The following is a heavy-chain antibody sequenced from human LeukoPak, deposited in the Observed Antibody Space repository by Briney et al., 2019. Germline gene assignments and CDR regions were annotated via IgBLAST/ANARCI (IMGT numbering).Heavy chain of an antibody. CDR2: INAANGNT. J-gene: IGHJ4*02. CDR3: ARDSRIATGDLDY. CDR1: GFNFITYT. D-gene: IGHD6-13*01. Sequence: ASVKVSCKTSGFNFITYTMHWERQAPGQRLEWMGWINAANGNTQYSQKFQGTVTITRDTSATTAYMELSSLTSEDTAVYYCARDSRIATGDLDYWGQGTLVTVSS. V-gene: IGHV1-3*01.